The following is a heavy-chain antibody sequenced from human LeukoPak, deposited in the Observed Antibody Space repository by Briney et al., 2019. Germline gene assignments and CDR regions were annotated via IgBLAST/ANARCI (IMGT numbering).Heavy chain of an antibody. CDR3: TTPPD. J-gene: IGHJ4*02. V-gene: IGHV3-15*01. CDR2: IKPIATGGTT. CDR1: GFSFSDAW. Sequence: PGRSLRLSCTASGFSFSDAWMTWVRQAPGKGLEWVGRIKPIATGGTTEYAAPVKGRFTISRDDSKNTVYLQMNSLESEDTAVYYCTTPPDWGQGTLVTVSS.